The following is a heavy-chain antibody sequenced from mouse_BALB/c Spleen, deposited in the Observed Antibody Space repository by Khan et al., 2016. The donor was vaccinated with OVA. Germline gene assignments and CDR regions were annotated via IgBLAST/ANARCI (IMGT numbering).Heavy chain of an antibody. CDR3: ARIYGGDFDY. Sequence: EVQLQESGPGLVKPSQSLSLTCTVTGYSITSDYAWNWIRQFPGNKLEWMGHISYSGNTKYNPTLKSRTSITRDTSKNQFFLQLNSVTTEDTATYYCARIYGGDFDYWGQGTTVTVS. D-gene: IGHD1-1*01. CDR2: ISYSGNT. CDR1: GYSITSDYA. V-gene: IGHV3-2*02. J-gene: IGHJ2*01.